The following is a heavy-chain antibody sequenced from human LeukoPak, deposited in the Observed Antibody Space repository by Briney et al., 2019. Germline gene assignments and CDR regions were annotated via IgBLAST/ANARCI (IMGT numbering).Heavy chain of an antibody. D-gene: IGHD3-22*01. Sequence: SETLSLTCTVSGGSISSGSYYWSWIRQPAGKGLEWIGRVYTSGSTNYNPSLKSRVTISVDTSENQFSLKLSSVTAADTAVYYCARHGSSGYYSHIDYWGQGTLVTVSS. CDR1: GGSISSGSYY. V-gene: IGHV4-61*02. J-gene: IGHJ4*02. CDR2: VYTSGST. CDR3: ARHGSSGYYSHIDY.